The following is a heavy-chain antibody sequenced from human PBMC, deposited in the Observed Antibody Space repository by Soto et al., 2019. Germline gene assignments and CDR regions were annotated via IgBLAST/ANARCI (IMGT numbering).Heavy chain of an antibody. CDR2: MNPNSGNT. J-gene: IGHJ6*03. CDR3: ARKPIAAGSGYYYYYMDV. CDR1: GYTFTSYD. Sequence: GASVKVSCKASGYTFTSYDINWVRQATGQGLEWMGWMNPNSGNTGYAQKFQGRVTMTRNTSISTAYMELSSLRSEDTAVYFFARKPIAAGSGYYYYYMDVWGKGTTVTVSS. D-gene: IGHD6-13*01. V-gene: IGHV1-8*01.